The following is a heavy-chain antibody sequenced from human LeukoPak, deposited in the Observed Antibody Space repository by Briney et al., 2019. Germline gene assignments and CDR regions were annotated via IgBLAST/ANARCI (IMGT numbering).Heavy chain of an antibody. CDR1: GGTFSSYA. J-gene: IGHJ6*02. Sequence: EASVKVSCKASGGTFSSYAISWVRQAPGQGLEWMGGIIPIFGTANYAQKFQGRVTITADESTSTAYMELSSLRSEDTAVYYCASGSDTAMVKSSHYYYGMDVWGQGTTVTVSS. CDR2: IIPIFGTA. V-gene: IGHV1-69*13. CDR3: ASGSDTAMVKSSHYYYGMDV. D-gene: IGHD5-18*01.